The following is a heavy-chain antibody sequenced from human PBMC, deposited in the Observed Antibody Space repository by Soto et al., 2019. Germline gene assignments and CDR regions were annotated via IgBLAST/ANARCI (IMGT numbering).Heavy chain of an antibody. CDR1: GDSVSSNSAA. CDR2: TYYRSKWYN. J-gene: IGHJ3*02. CDR3: ARENGDRNSGHDAFDI. Sequence: KQSQTLSLTCAISGDSVSSNSAAWNWIRQSPSRGLEWLGRTYYRSKWYNDYAVSVKSRITINPDTSKNQFSLQLNSVTPEDTAVYYCARENGDRNSGHDAFDIWGQGTMVTVSS. D-gene: IGHD1-7*01. V-gene: IGHV6-1*01.